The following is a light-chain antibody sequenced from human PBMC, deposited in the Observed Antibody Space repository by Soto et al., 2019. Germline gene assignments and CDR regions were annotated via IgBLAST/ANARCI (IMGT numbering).Light chain of an antibody. CDR1: QSVSSTY. V-gene: IGKV3D-20*01. Sequence: EIVLTQSPATLSLSPWEIATLSCGASQSVSSTYLAWYQQKPGLAPRLLIYDASSRATGIPDRFSGSGSGTDFTLTISRLEPEDFAVYSCLQYGSSPFTFGQGTKLAIQ. CDR3: LQYGSSPFT. J-gene: IGKJ2*01. CDR2: DAS.